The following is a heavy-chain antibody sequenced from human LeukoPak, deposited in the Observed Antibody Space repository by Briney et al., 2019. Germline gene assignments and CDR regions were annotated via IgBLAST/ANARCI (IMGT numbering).Heavy chain of an antibody. CDR2: IYYSGST. Sequence: NPSQTLSLTCTVSGGSISSGGYYWSWIRQPPGKGLEWIGYIYYSGSTNYNPSLKSRVTISVDTSKNQFSLKLSSVTAADTAVYYCAKVGGNLLWFGELSGAFDIWGQGTMVTVSS. V-gene: IGHV4-61*08. CDR1: GGSISSGGYY. CDR3: AKVGGNLLWFGELSGAFDI. D-gene: IGHD3-10*01. J-gene: IGHJ3*02.